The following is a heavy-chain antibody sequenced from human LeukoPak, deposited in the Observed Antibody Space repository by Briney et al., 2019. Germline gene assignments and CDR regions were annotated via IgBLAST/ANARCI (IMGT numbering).Heavy chain of an antibody. V-gene: IGHV3-53*01. D-gene: IGHD2-2*01. CDR1: GFTVSSNY. Sequence: GGSLRLSCAASGFTVSSNYMSWVHQAPGKGLEWVSVIYSGGSTYYADSVKGRFTISRDNSKNTLYLQMNSLRADDTAVYYCARANFLYCSSSTCLFDYWGQGTLVTVSS. CDR3: ARANFLYCSSSTCLFDY. CDR2: IYSGGST. J-gene: IGHJ4*02.